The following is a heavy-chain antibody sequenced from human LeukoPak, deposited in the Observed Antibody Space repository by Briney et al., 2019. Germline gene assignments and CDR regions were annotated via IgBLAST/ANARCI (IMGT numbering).Heavy chain of an antibody. Sequence: ASVKVSCKASGYTFTGYYMHWVRQAPGQGLEWMGWINPNSGGTNYAQKLQGRVTMTTDTSTSTAYMELRSLRSDDTAVYYCARGPEWIQLWGPYYYYYMDVWGKGTTVTVSS. D-gene: IGHD5-18*01. CDR3: ARGPEWIQLWGPYYYYYMDV. V-gene: IGHV1-2*02. CDR2: INPNSGGT. J-gene: IGHJ6*03. CDR1: GYTFTGYY.